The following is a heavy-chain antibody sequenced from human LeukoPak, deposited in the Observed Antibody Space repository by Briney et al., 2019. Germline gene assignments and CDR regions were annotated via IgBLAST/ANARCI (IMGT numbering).Heavy chain of an antibody. V-gene: IGHV3-48*02. CDR1: GFSFSTYA. D-gene: IGHD6-19*01. Sequence: GGSLRLSCAAFGFSFSTYAMNWVRQAPGKGLEWLSYISSSSSTIYYADSVKGRFTIPRDNAKNSLYLQMNSLRDEDTAVYYCARDDGWFGSSGWGADYWGQGTLVTVSS. CDR2: ISSSSSTI. CDR3: ARDDGWFGSSGWGADY. J-gene: IGHJ4*02.